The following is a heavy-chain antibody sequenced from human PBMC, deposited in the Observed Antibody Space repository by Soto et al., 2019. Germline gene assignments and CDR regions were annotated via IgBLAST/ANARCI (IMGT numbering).Heavy chain of an antibody. D-gene: IGHD3-22*01. CDR1: GFTFSSYA. Sequence: PGGSLRLSCGASGFTFSSYAMSWVRQAPGKGLEWVSAISGSGGSTYYADSVKGRFTISRDNSKNTLYLQMNSLRAEDTAVYYCAKDKTYNYDSTGYYYLGYYDYWGHGTLVTAPQ. CDR3: AKDKTYNYDSTGYYYLGYYDY. J-gene: IGHJ4*01. CDR2: ISGSGGST. V-gene: IGHV3-23*01.